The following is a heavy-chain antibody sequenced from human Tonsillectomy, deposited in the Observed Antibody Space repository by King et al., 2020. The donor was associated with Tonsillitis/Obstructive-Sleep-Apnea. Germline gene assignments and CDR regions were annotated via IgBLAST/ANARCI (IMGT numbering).Heavy chain of an antibody. CDR2: ISSSSSYI. D-gene: IGHD3-3*01. CDR3: ARDLVYDCWSGYLDAFDI. CDR1: GFTFSSYS. V-gene: IGHV3-21*01. Sequence: VQLVESGGGLVKPGGSLRLSCAASGFTFSSYSMNWVRQAPGKGLEWVSSISSSSSYIYYADSVKGRFTISRDNAKNSLYLQMNSLRAEDTAVYYCARDLVYDCWSGYLDAFDIWGQGTMVTVSS. J-gene: IGHJ3*02.